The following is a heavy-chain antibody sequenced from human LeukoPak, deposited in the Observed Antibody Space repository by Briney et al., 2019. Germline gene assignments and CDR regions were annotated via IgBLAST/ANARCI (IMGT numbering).Heavy chain of an antibody. CDR2: INHSRSI. V-gene: IGHV4-34*01. J-gene: IGHJ4*02. Sequence: SETLSLTCAVYGGSFSGYYWSWIRQPPGEGLEWIGEINHSRSIKYNPSHKSRVTISVDTSKNHFSLKMTSVTAADTAVYYCARRPYTSSWYETGPFDYWGQGTLVTVSS. CDR1: GGSFSGYY. CDR3: ARRPYTSSWYETGPFDY. D-gene: IGHD6-13*01.